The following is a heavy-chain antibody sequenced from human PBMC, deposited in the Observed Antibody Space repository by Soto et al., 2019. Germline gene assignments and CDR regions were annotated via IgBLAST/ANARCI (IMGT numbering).Heavy chain of an antibody. V-gene: IGHV3-30-3*01. CDR1: GFTFSSYA. CDR2: ISYDGSNK. CDR3: ARDLGYCSSTSCYTPDY. J-gene: IGHJ4*02. Sequence: GGSLRLSCAASGFTFSSYAMHWVRQAPGKGLEWVAVISYDGSNKYYADSVKGRFTISRDNSKNTLYLQMNSLRAEDTAVYYCARDLGYCSSTSCYTPDYWGQGTLVTVS. D-gene: IGHD2-2*02.